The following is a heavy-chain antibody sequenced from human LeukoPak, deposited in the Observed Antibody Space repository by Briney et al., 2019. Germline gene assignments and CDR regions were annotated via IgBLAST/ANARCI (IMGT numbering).Heavy chain of an antibody. J-gene: IGHJ4*02. V-gene: IGHV3-74*01. CDR2: VNPQGSDK. Sequence: GGSLRLSCAASGFTFSSYWMHWVRQAPGKGLVWVSRVNPQGSDKSYTDSVKGRFTISRDNAKDSLHLQMDNLRAEDTAVYYCARARWSSTGWFLGYWGQGTLVAVSS. D-gene: IGHD6-19*01. CDR3: ARARWSSTGWFLGY. CDR1: GFTFSSYW.